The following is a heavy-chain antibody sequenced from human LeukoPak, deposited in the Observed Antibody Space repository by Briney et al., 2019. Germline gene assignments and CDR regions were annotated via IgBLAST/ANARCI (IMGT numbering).Heavy chain of an antibody. CDR1: GGSISSGSYY. CDR2: VHTSGST. CDR3: ARAGYIYCGGDCYNDFDY. J-gene: IGHJ4*02. D-gene: IGHD2-21*02. Sequence: SQTLSLTCTVSGGSISSGSYYWSWIRQPAGKGLEWIGRVHTSGSTNYNPSLKSRVTMSVDTSKNQFSLKLSSVTAADTAVYYCARAGYIYCGGDCYNDFDYWGQGTLVTVSS. V-gene: IGHV4-61*02.